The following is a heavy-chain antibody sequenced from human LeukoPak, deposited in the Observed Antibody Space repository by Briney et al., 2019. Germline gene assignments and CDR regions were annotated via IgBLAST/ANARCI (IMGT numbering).Heavy chain of an antibody. V-gene: IGHV3-21*01. CDR3: ARGRTDSSGYHEVGAFDI. D-gene: IGHD3-22*01. CDR1: GFTFSSYS. CDR2: ISSSSSYI. J-gene: IGHJ3*02. Sequence: GGSLRLSCAASGFTFSSYSMNWVRQAPGKGLEWVSSISSSSSYIYYADSVKGRFTISRDNAKNSLYLQMNSLRAEDTAVYYCARGRTDSSGYHEVGAFDIWGQGTMVTVSS.